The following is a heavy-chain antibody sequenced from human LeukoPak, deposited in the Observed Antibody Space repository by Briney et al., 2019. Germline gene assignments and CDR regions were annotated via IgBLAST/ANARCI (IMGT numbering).Heavy chain of an antibody. J-gene: IGHJ4*02. CDR1: GFTFRKYW. Sequence: GGSLRLSCAASGFTFRKYWMSWVRQAPGKGLEWVANINQDGSETYYADSVKGRFTISRDNAKNSLYLQMNSLRAADTAVYYCARAHFYDSSGFDYWGQGTLVTVSS. CDR2: INQDGSET. CDR3: ARAHFYDSSGFDY. V-gene: IGHV3-7*01. D-gene: IGHD3-22*01.